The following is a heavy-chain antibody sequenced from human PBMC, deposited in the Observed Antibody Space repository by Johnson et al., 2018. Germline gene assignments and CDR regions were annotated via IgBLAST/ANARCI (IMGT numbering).Heavy chain of an antibody. Sequence: VQLVETGGGLVQPGGSLRLSCAASGFTVTSNYMTWVRQAPGKGLEWVSVIYSGGTTYYADSVKGRFTISTDNSKNTLYLQMNSPRAEDTAVYYCVRGVNPPYDSSCYYYENWGQGTMVTVSS. CDR2: IYSGGTT. D-gene: IGHD3-22*01. CDR1: GFTVTSNY. J-gene: IGHJ3*01. V-gene: IGHV3-66*02. CDR3: VRGVNPPYDSSCYYYEN.